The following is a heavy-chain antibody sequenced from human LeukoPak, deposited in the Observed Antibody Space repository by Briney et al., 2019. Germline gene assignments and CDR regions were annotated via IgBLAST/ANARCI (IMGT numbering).Heavy chain of an antibody. CDR3: ARGGGYCSGGSCEASWFDP. CDR2: IYYSGST. Sequence: SETLSLTCTVSGGSISSSSYYWGWIRQPPGTGLEWIGSIYYSGSTYYNPSLKSRVTISVDTPKNQFSLKLSSVTAADTAVYYCARGGGYCSGGSCEASWFDPWGQGTLVTVSS. CDR1: GGSISSSSYY. J-gene: IGHJ5*02. V-gene: IGHV4-39*07. D-gene: IGHD2-15*01.